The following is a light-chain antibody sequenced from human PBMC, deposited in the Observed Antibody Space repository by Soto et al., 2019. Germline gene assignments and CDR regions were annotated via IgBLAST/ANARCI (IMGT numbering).Light chain of an antibody. CDR1: QSISNY. V-gene: IGKV1-39*01. CDR2: AAS. CDR3: QQSYSSPRT. Sequence: DIQMTQSPSSLSASVGDRVTITCRASQSISNYLNWYQQKPGKAPKLLIYAASTLQSGFPSKFSGSGSGTDFTLTISSLQPEDFAIYYCQQSYSSPRTFGQGTKVEIK. J-gene: IGKJ1*01.